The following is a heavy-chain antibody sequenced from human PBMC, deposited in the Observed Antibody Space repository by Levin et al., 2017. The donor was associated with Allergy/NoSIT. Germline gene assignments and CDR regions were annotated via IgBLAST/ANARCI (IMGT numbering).Heavy chain of an antibody. D-gene: IGHD3-9*01. CDR1: GGPIISTNW. CDR2: IYHSGTT. J-gene: IGHJ6*02. CDR3: AREEYDSLSFDRYGFDV. V-gene: IGHV4-4*02. Sequence: PGGSLRLSCAVSGGPIISTNWWTWVRQTPGKGLEWIGEIYHSGTTNYNPSLNSRVTISVDKSKNQFSLNLSSVTAADTAVYYCAREEYDSLSFDRYGFDVWGQGTTVTVSS.